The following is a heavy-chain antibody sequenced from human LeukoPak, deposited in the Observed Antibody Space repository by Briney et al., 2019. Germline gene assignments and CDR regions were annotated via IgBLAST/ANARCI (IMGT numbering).Heavy chain of an antibody. CDR2: IYFSGTT. Sequence: PSETLSLTCTVSGDSINAYYWGWIRQPPGKGLEWIGYIYFSGTTKYNPSLESRVTISVDTSKNQFSLKLSSVTAADTAVYYCARASSGTYYYFDPWGQGTLVTVSS. CDR3: ARASSGTYYYFDP. D-gene: IGHD1-26*01. CDR1: GDSINAYY. V-gene: IGHV4-59*08. J-gene: IGHJ4*02.